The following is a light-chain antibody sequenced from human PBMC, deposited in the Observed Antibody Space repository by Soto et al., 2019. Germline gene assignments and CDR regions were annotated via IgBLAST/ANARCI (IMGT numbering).Light chain of an antibody. CDR3: QRKRT. CDR1: QSIGNY. J-gene: IGKJ1*01. CDR2: ATS. Sequence: EVVLTQSTATLSLSPGEGATLSCRASQSIGNYLAWYQQKPGQAPRLLIYATSSRATGIPDRFSGSGSGTDFTLTISRLESEDFAVYYCQRKRTFGQGAKVAI. V-gene: IGKV3-11*01.